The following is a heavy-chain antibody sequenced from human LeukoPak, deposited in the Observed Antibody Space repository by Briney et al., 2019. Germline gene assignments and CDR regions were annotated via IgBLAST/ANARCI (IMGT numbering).Heavy chain of an antibody. D-gene: IGHD3-10*01. V-gene: IGHV3-74*01. CDR3: AGDLISGSGSLGY. CDR1: GFAFSSYW. Sequence: GGSLRLSCAASGFAFSSYWMHWVRQAPGKGLVWVSRINTNGSPTQYADSVKGRFTISRDNAKNTLYLQMNSLRAEDTAVYYCAGDLISGSGSLGYWGQGTLVTVSS. CDR2: INTNGSPT. J-gene: IGHJ4*02.